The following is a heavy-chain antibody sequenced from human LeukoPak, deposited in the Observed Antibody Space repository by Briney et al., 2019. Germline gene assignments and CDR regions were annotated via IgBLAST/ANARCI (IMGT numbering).Heavy chain of an antibody. CDR2: INPSGGST. CDR1: GYTFTSYY. CDR3: ARPGNTAMQFDY. D-gene: IGHD5-18*01. V-gene: IGHV1-46*01. J-gene: IGHJ4*02. Sequence: ASVKVSCKASGYTFTSYYMHWVRQAPGQGLEWMGIINPSGGSTSYAQKFQGRVTMTRDTSMSTVYMELSSLRSEDTAVYYCARPGNTAMQFDYWGQGTLVTVSS.